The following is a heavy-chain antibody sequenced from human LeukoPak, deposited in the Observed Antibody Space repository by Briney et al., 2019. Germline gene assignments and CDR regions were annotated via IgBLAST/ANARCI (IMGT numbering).Heavy chain of an antibody. CDR2: INHSGST. Sequence: IPSETLSLTCAVYGGSFSGYYWSWIRQPPGKGLEWIGEINHSGSTNYNPSLKSRVIISVDTSKNQFSLKLSSVTAADTAVYYCARDAGHQLSRRNYYAMDVWGQGTTVTVSS. V-gene: IGHV4-34*01. J-gene: IGHJ6*02. D-gene: IGHD1-1*01. CDR3: ARDAGHQLSRRNYYAMDV. CDR1: GGSFSGYY.